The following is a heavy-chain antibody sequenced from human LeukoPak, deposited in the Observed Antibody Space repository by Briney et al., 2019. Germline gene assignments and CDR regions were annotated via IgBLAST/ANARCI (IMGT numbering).Heavy chain of an antibody. Sequence: PGGSLRLSCAASGFTFTSYWMHWVRRAPGKGLVWVSRITSDGSDTSYADSVRGRFTISRDNAKNTLYLQMSSLRAEDTAVYYCAKDPGAAAGIINWGQGTLVTVSS. CDR3: AKDPGAAAGIIN. D-gene: IGHD6-13*01. J-gene: IGHJ4*02. V-gene: IGHV3-74*01. CDR1: GFTFTSYW. CDR2: ITSDGSDT.